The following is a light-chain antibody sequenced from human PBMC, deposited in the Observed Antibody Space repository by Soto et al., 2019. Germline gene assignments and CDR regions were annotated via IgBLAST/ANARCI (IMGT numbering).Light chain of an antibody. CDR1: QSISNW. V-gene: IGKV1-5*01. CDR2: DAS. Sequence: DIQMTQSPSTLSASVGDRVTITCRASQSISNWLAWYQQKPGKAPKVLIFDASSLQSGVPSRFSGSGSGTEFTLTISSLQPDDSATYYCQEYNSYSPTFGQGTKVDIK. CDR3: QEYNSYSPT. J-gene: IGKJ1*01.